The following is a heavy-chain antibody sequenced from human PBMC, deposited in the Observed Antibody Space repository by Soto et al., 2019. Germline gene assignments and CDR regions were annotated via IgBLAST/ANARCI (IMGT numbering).Heavy chain of an antibody. CDR3: AGMFSFGDLLFDY. J-gene: IGHJ4*02. Sequence: HLQLQESGPGLVKPSETLSLTCTVSDDSITSGAYYWGLIRQPPGKGLEWIGTIQYRGSTYYNPSLKSRVTMSLDTSKNQYSLRLSSVTAADTAVYFCAGMFSFGDLLFDYWGPGTLVTVSS. CDR2: IQYRGST. D-gene: IGHD3-10*01. V-gene: IGHV4-39*01. CDR1: DDSITSGAYY.